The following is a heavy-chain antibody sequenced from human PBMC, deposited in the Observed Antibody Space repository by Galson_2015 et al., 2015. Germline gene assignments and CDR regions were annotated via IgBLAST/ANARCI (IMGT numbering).Heavy chain of an antibody. CDR2: IYYSAST. D-gene: IGHD5/OR15-5a*01. Sequence: ETLSLTCTVSGGSISSSSYSWGWIRQPPGKGLEWIGTIYYSASTYYNPSLKSRVTISVDTSKNQFSLKLSSVTAADTAVYYCARDLIESTNYYYYYGMDVWGQGTTVTVSS. J-gene: IGHJ6*02. CDR3: ARDLIESTNYYYYYGMDV. V-gene: IGHV4-39*07. CDR1: GGSISSSSYS.